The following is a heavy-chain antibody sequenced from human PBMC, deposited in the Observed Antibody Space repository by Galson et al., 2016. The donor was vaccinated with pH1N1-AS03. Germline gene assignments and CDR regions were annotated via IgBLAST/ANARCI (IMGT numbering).Heavy chain of an antibody. J-gene: IGHJ6*02. V-gene: IGHV3-48*02. CDR2: ISDSSDTT. CDR3: ARMPSIYGMDV. Sequence: SLRLSCAASGFTFSIYSMNWVRQAPGKGLEWVSYISDSSDTTYYADSVKGRFTISRDQAKNSLYLQMNSLSDEDTAVYYCARMPSIYGMDVWGQGTTVTVSS. CDR1: GFTFSIYS. D-gene: IGHD2-2*01.